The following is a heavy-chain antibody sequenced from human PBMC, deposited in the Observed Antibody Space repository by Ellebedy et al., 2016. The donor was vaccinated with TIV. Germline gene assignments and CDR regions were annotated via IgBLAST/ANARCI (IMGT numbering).Heavy chain of an antibody. J-gene: IGHJ4*02. Sequence: GGSLRLSXAASGFTFSSCAMHWVRQAPGKGLEGVAVISSDGSNKYHADSVKGRFTISRDSSKNTMYLQMNSLRSEDTAVYYCVLGDYGLNLPGDYWGQGTLVTVSS. CDR2: ISSDGSNK. V-gene: IGHV3-30-3*01. D-gene: IGHD4-17*01. CDR3: VLGDYGLNLPGDY. CDR1: GFTFSSCA.